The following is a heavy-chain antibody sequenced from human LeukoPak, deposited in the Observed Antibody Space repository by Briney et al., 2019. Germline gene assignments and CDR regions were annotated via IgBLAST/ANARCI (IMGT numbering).Heavy chain of an antibody. V-gene: IGHV3-30*03. CDR3: ARGGGYSYGSGY. CDR1: GFTFSSYG. D-gene: IGHD5-18*01. CDR2: ILYDGSNK. Sequence: GGSLRLSCAASGFTFSSYGMHWVRQAPGKGLEWVAVILYDGSNKYYADSVKGRFTISRDNAKNSLYLQMNSLRAEDTAVYYCARGGGYSYGSGYWGQGTLVTVSS. J-gene: IGHJ4*02.